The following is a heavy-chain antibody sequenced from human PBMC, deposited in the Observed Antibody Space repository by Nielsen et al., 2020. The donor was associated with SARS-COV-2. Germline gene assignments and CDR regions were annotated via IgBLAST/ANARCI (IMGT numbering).Heavy chain of an antibody. CDR3: AKDVRTGSAHFHR. Sequence: GESLKISCAASGFSFTDYGMHWVRQAPGKGLEWVAFVPYGGNKRYYAVAVRGQFTISRDNTKNTLSLEMKYLTEEDTGVYYCAKDVRTGSAHFHRWGQGTLVSVSS. CDR2: VPYGGNKR. CDR1: GFSFTDYG. V-gene: IGHV3-30*02. J-gene: IGHJ4*02. D-gene: IGHD6-25*01.